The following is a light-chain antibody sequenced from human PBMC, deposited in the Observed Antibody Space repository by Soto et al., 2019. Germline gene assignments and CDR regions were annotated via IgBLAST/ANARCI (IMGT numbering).Light chain of an antibody. V-gene: IGKV1-17*01. CDR2: AAS. CDR1: QDIRND. CDR3: LHHNSYPLT. Sequence: DIQMTQSPSSLSASVGDRVTITCRASQDIRNDLGWYQQKPGKAPKGQIYAASRLQSGVPSRLSGGGSETGISLTSTSLKPDDFTTYYCLHHNSYPLTLGGGTRVEI. J-gene: IGKJ4*01.